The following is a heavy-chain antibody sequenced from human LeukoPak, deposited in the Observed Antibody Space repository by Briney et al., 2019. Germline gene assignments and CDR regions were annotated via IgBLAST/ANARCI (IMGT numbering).Heavy chain of an antibody. V-gene: IGHV3-33*01. CDR1: GFTFSSYG. D-gene: IGHD5-18*01. CDR2: IWYDGSNK. J-gene: IGHJ6*04. Sequence: GGSLRLSCAASGFTFSSYGMHWVRQAPVKGLEWVAVIWYDGSNKYYADSVKGRFTISRDNSKNTLYLQMNSLRAEDTAVYYCAREGGQLWSPYYYYGMDVWGKGTTVTVSS. CDR3: AREGGQLWSPYYYYGMDV.